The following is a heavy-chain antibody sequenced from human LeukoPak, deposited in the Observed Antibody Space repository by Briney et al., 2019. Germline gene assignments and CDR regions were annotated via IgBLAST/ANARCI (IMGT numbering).Heavy chain of an antibody. V-gene: IGHV3-48*01. CDR2: ISSSSGTI. CDR3: ARGSGNYYYRLDY. CDR1: GFTFSSHS. J-gene: IGHJ4*02. D-gene: IGHD1-26*01. Sequence: PGGSLRLSCAASGFTFSSHSMNWVRQAPGKGLEWVSYISSSSGTIYYGDSVKGRFTISRDNVKKSLYLQMNSLRAEDAAVYYCARGSGNYYYRLDYWGQGTLVTVSS.